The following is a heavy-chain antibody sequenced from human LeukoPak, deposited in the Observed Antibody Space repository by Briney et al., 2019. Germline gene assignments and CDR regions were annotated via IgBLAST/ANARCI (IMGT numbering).Heavy chain of an antibody. Sequence: GGSLRLSCAASGFTFSDYWMSWVRQAPGKGLEWVANVKQDRGEKHYIDSVKGRFTISRDKSKNTLYLQMNSLRAEDTAVYYCARKTDSGGQGDYWGPGTLVTVSS. CDR1: GFTFSDYW. CDR3: ARKTDSGGQGDY. V-gene: IGHV3-7*01. CDR2: VKQDRGEK. J-gene: IGHJ4*02. D-gene: IGHD3-22*01.